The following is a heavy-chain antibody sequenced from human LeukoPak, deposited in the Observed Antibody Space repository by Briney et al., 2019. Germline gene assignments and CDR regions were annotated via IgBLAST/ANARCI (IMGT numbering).Heavy chain of an antibody. V-gene: IGHV3-21*01. J-gene: IGHJ3*02. CDR3: VSGNDPDSTWENYRLDAFDI. CDR2: IISTIDYI. Sequence: GGTLRLSCAASGYILSHYSVKWVRQASGEGLEWVSSIISTIDYIYYADSAKSRFTISRDNTKSSLYLQMNSLRAEDTAVYYCVSGNDPDSTWENYRLDAFDIWGQGTTVIVSA. CDR1: GYILSHYS. D-gene: IGHD3-16*02.